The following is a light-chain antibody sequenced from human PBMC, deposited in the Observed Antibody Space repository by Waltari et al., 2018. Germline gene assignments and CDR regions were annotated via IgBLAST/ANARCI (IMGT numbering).Light chain of an antibody. CDR1: SSNIGSNY. J-gene: IGLJ3*02. Sequence: QSVLTQPPSASGTPGPRVTISCSGSSSNIGSNYVYWYQQLPGTAPKLLIYRNNQPPPGVPDRFSGSESGTSAFPAISGLRSDDEADYYCAAWDDSLSGGVFGGGTRLTVL. V-gene: IGLV1-47*01. CDR3: AAWDDSLSGGV. CDR2: RNN.